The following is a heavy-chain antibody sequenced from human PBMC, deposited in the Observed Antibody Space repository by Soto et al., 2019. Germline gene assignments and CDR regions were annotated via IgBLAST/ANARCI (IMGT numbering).Heavy chain of an antibody. CDR3: ARLGGYYQALDS. CDR1: GGSLSSYY. D-gene: IGHD3-3*01. V-gene: IGHV4-59*08. Sequence: ETLSLTCTVSGGSLSSYYWSWIRQPPGKGLEWIGYVYYAGSTTYNPSLKSRVTISLDTSKNQFSLELKTVTAADTAVYYCARLGGYYQALDSWGQGTLVTVSS. CDR2: VYYAGST. J-gene: IGHJ4*02.